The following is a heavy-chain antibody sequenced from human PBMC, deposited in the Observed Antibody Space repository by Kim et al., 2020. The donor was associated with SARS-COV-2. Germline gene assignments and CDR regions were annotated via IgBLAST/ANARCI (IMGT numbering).Heavy chain of an antibody. J-gene: IGHJ4*02. V-gene: IGHV1-18*04. Sequence: ASVKVSCKASGYTFTSYGISWVRQAPGQGLEWMGWISAYNGNTNYAQKLQGRVTMTTDTSTSTAYMELRSLRSDDTAVYYCARDDPVVPAAKGGDYWGQGTLVTVSS. CDR2: ISAYNGNT. CDR3: ARDDPVVPAAKGGDY. D-gene: IGHD2-2*01. CDR1: GYTFTSYG.